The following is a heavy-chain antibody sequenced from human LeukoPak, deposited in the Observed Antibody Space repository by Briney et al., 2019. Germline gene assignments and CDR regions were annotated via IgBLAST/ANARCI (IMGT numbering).Heavy chain of an antibody. CDR3: ARHKMVRGMAYYYYRDV. Sequence: SETLSLTCTVSGGSISSSSYYWGWIRQPPGKGLEWIGSFYYSGSTYYNPSLKSRVIISIDTSKNQFSLKLSSVTAADTAVFYGARHKMVRGMAYYYYRDVWGKGPTVTISS. D-gene: IGHD3-10*01. V-gene: IGHV4-39*01. CDR2: FYYSGST. CDR1: GGSISSSSYY. J-gene: IGHJ6*03.